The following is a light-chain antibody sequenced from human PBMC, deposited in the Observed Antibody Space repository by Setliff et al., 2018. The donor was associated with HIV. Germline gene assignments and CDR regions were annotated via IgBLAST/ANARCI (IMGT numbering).Light chain of an antibody. Sequence: QSVLTQPASVSGSPGQSITISCTGISSDVGTYNFVSWYQQHPGKAPKLMIYDVSNRPSGVSNRFSGSKSGNTASLTISGLQVEDEADYYCSSYKSIPLYVFGTGTKVTVL. CDR2: DVS. J-gene: IGLJ1*01. V-gene: IGLV2-14*03. CDR3: SSYKSIPLYV. CDR1: SSDVGTYNF.